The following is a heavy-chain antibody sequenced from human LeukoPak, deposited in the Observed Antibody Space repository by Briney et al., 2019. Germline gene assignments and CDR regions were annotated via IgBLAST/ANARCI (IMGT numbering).Heavy chain of an antibody. D-gene: IGHD1-26*01. CDR1: GDSIISYY. J-gene: IGHJ4*02. CDR3: ARREVRGSYYTFNY. Sequence: SETLSLTCTASGDSIISYYWSWIRQPAGKGLEWIGRIYTSGSTNYNPSLKSRVTMSLDMSKNQFSLKLTSVTAADTAVYYCARREVRGSYYTFNYWGQGTLVTVSS. V-gene: IGHV4-4*07. CDR2: IYTSGST.